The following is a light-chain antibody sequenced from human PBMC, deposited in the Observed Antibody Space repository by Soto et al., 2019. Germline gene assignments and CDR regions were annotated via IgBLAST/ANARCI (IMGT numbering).Light chain of an antibody. V-gene: IGKV3-20*01. CDR1: QSVTSSY. CDR2: RAS. CDR3: QQYGSSPWT. Sequence: EIVLTQSPGTLSLYPGESATLSCRASQSVTSSYIAWYQQKPGQAPRLLIYRASTRATGIPDRFSGSGSGIDFTLIISRLEPEDFAVYHCQQYGSSPWTFGQGTKVEIK. J-gene: IGKJ1*01.